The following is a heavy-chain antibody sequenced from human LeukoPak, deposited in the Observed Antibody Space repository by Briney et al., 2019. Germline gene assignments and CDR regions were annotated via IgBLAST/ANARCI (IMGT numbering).Heavy chain of an antibody. Sequence: PSETLSLTCAVSGGSISSSNWWSWVRQPPGKGLEWIGEIYHSGSTNYNPSLKSRVTISVDKSKNQFSLKLSSVTAADTAVYYCARLTMITFGGVIVPGAFDIWGQGTMVPVSS. D-gene: IGHD3-16*02. CDR3: ARLTMITFGGVIVPGAFDI. V-gene: IGHV4-4*02. CDR2: IYHSGST. CDR1: GGSISSSNW. J-gene: IGHJ3*02.